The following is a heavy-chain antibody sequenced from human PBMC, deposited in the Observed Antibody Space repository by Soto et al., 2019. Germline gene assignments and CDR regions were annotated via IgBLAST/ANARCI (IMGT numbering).Heavy chain of an antibody. Sequence: GGSLRLSCAASGFTFSSYWMHWVRQAPGKGLVWVSRINSDGSSTSYADSVKGRFTISRDNSKNSLYLQMNSLRTEDTAFYYCAKDIYGSGIFGFDIWGQGTMVTVSS. CDR2: INSDGSST. D-gene: IGHD3-10*01. CDR3: AKDIYGSGIFGFDI. CDR1: GFTFSSYW. V-gene: IGHV3-74*01. J-gene: IGHJ3*02.